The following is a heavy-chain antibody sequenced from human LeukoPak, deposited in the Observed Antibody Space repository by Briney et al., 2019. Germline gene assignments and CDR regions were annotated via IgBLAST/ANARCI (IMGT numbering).Heavy chain of an antibody. CDR1: GYTFTGYY. CDR3: ARVYYYYDSSGILTLYFDY. V-gene: IGHV1-2*02. CDR2: LNPTSGGT. Sequence: ASVKVSCKASGYTFTGYYMHWVRQAPGQGLEWMGGLNPTSGGTNYAQKFQGRVTMTRDTSISTAYMELSRLRSDDTAVYYCARVYYYYDSSGILTLYFDYWGQGTLVTVSS. D-gene: IGHD3-22*01. J-gene: IGHJ4*02.